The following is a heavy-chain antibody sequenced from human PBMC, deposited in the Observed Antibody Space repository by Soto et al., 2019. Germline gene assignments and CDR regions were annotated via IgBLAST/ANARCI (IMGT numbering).Heavy chain of an antibody. Sequence: QVQLVQSGAEGKKPGASVKVSCKASGYTFTSYAMHWVRQAPGQRLEWMGWSNAGNGNTQYSQNFQGRVTITRDTSASTAYMALTSLRSEDTAVYYCARRTAPHFDHWGQGTLVTVSS. J-gene: IGHJ4*02. CDR2: SNAGNGNT. CDR1: GYTFTSYA. D-gene: IGHD2-21*02. V-gene: IGHV1-3*01. CDR3: ARRTAPHFDH.